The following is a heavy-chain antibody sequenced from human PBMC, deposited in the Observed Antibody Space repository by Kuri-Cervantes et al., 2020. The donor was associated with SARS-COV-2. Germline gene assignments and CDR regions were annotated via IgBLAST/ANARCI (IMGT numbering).Heavy chain of an antibody. D-gene: IGHD2-2*01. Sequence: GESLKISCAASGFTFSSYAMHWVRQAPGKGLEWVAVISYDGSNKYYADSVKGRFTISRDNSKNTLYLQMNSLRAEDTAVYYCHLEVVPAATPGYTDVWGKGTTVTVSS. V-gene: IGHV3-30-3*01. CDR2: ISYDGSNK. CDR3: HLEVVPAATPGYTDV. CDR1: GFTFSSYA. J-gene: IGHJ6*03.